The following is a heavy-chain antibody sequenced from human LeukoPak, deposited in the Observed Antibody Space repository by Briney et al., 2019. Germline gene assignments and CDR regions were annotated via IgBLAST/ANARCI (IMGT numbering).Heavy chain of an antibody. Sequence: GGSLRLSCAASGFTFSTYAMTWVRQAPGKGLEWVSSISSSSSYIYYADSVKGRFTISRDNAKNSLYLQMNSLRAEDTAVYYCAREMATTDDAFDIWGQGTMVTVSS. J-gene: IGHJ3*02. V-gene: IGHV3-21*01. CDR3: AREMATTDDAFDI. CDR2: ISSSSSYI. D-gene: IGHD5-24*01. CDR1: GFTFSTYA.